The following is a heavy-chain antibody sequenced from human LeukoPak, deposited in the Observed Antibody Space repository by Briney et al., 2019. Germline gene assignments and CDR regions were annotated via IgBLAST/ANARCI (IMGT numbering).Heavy chain of an antibody. CDR3: AKSGPDRGDLASEYYFDY. CDR1: GFSFSTYS. Sequence: GGSLRLSCAASGFSFSTYSMHWFRQPPGRGLEWVSAIWYDGSNKFYVDTVKGRFTISRDNSTNTMYLQMNRMRAEAAAVSYCAKSGPDRGDLASEYYFDYWGEGTLVTVSS. CDR2: IWYDGSNK. V-gene: IGHV3-33*06. J-gene: IGHJ4*02. D-gene: IGHD4-17*01.